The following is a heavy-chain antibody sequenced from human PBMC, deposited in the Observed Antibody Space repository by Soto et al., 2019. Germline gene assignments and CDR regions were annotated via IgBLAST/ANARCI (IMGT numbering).Heavy chain of an antibody. Sequence: QVQLVESGGGVVQPGRSLRLSCAASGFTFSSYGMHWVRQAPGKGREWVAVISYDGSNKYYADSVKGRFTISRDNSKNTLYLQMNSLRAEDTAVYYCAKDLGDGYSPDYWGQGTLVTVSS. CDR3: AKDLGDGYSPDY. J-gene: IGHJ4*02. D-gene: IGHD2-21*01. CDR1: GFTFSSYG. V-gene: IGHV3-30*18. CDR2: ISYDGSNK.